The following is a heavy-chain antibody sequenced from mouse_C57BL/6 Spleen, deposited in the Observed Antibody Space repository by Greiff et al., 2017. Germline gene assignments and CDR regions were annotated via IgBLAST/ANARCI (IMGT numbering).Heavy chain of an antibody. V-gene: IGHV3-6*01. CDR1: GYSITSGYY. CDR3: ARGDYGNYVWFAY. J-gene: IGHJ3*01. Sequence: EVQLQESGPGLVKPSQSLSLTCSVTGYSITSGYYWNWIRQFPGNKLEWMGYISYDGSNNYNPSLKNRISITRDTSKNQFFLKLNSVTTEDTATYYCARGDYGNYVWFAYWGQGTLVTVSA. CDR2: ISYDGSN. D-gene: IGHD2-1*01.